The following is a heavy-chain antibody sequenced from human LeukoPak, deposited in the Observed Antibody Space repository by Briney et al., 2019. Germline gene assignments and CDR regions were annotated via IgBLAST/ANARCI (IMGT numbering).Heavy chain of an antibody. V-gene: IGHV4-4*07. CDR1: GGSISSYY. J-gene: IGHJ3*02. CDR3: ARGYYDILTGGLDAFDI. CDR2: IYTSGST. Sequence: PSEALSLTCTVSGGSISSYYWSWIRQPAGKGLEWIGRIYTSGSTNYNPSLKSRVTMSVDTSKNQFSLKLSSVTAADTAVYYCARGYYDILTGGLDAFDIWGQGTMVTVSS. D-gene: IGHD3-9*01.